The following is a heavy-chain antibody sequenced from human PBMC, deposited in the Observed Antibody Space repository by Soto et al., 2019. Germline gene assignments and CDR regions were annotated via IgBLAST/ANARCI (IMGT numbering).Heavy chain of an antibody. CDR2: INGGNGNT. J-gene: IGHJ4*02. Sequence: QVQVLQSGAEVKKPGASLKVSCKASEYTFTSYTMHWVRQAPGQRLEWMGWINGGNGNTKYSQKFHGRVIITRDTSASTAYMELSSLSSAETAVYYCGRELQELYYLDYWGQGTLLTVAS. CDR1: EYTFTSYT. D-gene: IGHD4-4*01. CDR3: GRELQELYYLDY. V-gene: IGHV1-3*01.